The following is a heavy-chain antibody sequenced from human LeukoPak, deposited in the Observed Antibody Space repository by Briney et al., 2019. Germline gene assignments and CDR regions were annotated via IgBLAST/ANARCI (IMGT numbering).Heavy chain of an antibody. CDR2: IYYSGST. CDR3: ARETSQKGAHYMDV. J-gene: IGHJ6*03. Sequence: SETLSLTCTVSGGSISSYHWSWIRQPPGKGLECIGYIYYSGSTHYNPSLKSRVTISVDTSKNQFSLKLSSVTAADTAVYYCARETSQKGAHYMDVWGKGTTVTISS. D-gene: IGHD3-16*01. CDR1: GGSISSYH. V-gene: IGHV4-59*01.